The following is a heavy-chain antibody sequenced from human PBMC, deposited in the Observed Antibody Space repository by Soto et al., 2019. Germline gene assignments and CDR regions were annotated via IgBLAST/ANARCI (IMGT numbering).Heavy chain of an antibody. V-gene: IGHV4-4*02. CDR3: ARSTWCMDV. CDR1: SGSIDTTNW. CDR2: IFHSGNT. D-gene: IGHD2-15*01. J-gene: IGHJ6*02. Sequence: QVQLQESGPGLVKPSGTLSLTCAVSSGSIDTTNWWSWVRQPPGKGLEWIGEIFHSGNTYYNPSLASGVTISVDKSKCQLSLSLRNVTAADSCVYDCARSTWCMDVRCQGTTVTVSS.